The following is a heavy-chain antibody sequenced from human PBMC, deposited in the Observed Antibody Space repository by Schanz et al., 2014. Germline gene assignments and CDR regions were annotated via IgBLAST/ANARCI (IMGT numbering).Heavy chain of an antibody. V-gene: IGHV1-2*04. CDR1: GYTTFTDYY. Sequence: QVQLVQSGAEVKKPGASVKVSCKASGYTTFTDYYIHWVRQAPGQGLEWMGWINPNSGDTNYAQKFQGWVTMTRDTSISTAYMELSRLKSDDTAVYYCARAFGGYDPAGALDYWGQGAL. D-gene: IGHD5-12*01. CDR3: ARAFGGYDPAGALDY. CDR2: INPNSGDT. J-gene: IGHJ4*02.